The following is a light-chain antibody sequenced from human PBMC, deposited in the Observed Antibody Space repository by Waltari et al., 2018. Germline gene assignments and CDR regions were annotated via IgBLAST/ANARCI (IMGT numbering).Light chain of an antibody. Sequence: TQSPATLSLSPGDTATLSCRASQRVYTDLAWYQQTPGQPPRLLIYEGKYRATGIPARFSGSGSGTDFTLTISSLEPADFALYFCQHRHNWPPEFTFGGGTKVEI. CDR2: EGK. V-gene: IGKV3-11*01. J-gene: IGKJ4*01. CDR1: QRVYTD. CDR3: QHRHNWPPEFT.